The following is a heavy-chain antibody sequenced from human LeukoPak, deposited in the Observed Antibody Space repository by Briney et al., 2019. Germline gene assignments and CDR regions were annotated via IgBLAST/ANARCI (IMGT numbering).Heavy chain of an antibody. J-gene: IGHJ5*02. Sequence: SETLSLTCTVSGGSISSYYWSWIRQPPGKGLEWIGYIYYSGSTNYNPSLKSRVTISVDTSKNQFSLKLSSVTAADTTVYYCARDLGHVDTAMVTTPRGWFDPWGQGTLVTVSS. CDR2: IYYSGST. D-gene: IGHD5-18*01. V-gene: IGHV4-59*01. CDR1: GGSISSYY. CDR3: ARDLGHVDTAMVTTPRGWFDP.